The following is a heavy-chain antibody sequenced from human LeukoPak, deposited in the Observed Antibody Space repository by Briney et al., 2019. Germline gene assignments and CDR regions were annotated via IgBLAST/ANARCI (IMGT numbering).Heavy chain of an antibody. V-gene: IGHV1-18*01. CDR1: GYTYTSYG. CDR2: ISAYNGNT. D-gene: IGHD3-22*01. Sequence: ASVKVSCKASGYTYTSYGISWVRQAPGQGLEWMGWISAYNGNTNYAQKLQGRVTMTTDTSTSTAYMELRSLRSDDTAVYYCARGLSYYDSSGLENDYWGQGTLVTVSS. J-gene: IGHJ4*02. CDR3: ARGLSYYDSSGLENDY.